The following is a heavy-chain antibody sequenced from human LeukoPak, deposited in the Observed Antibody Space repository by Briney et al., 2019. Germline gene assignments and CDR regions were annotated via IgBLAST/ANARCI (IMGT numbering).Heavy chain of an antibody. CDR3: ARDSYDFLTGYTSD. CDR1: GASISTDDYY. V-gene: IGHV4-30-4*01. CDR2: IHHSGRS. D-gene: IGHD3-9*01. Sequence: SQTLSLTCAVSGASISTDDYYWSWIRQPPGKGLEWIGYIHHSGRSYYNPSLKSRVAMSVDTSKNQFSQKLISVTAADTAVYYCARDSYDFLTGYTSDWGRGTLVTVSS. J-gene: IGHJ4*02.